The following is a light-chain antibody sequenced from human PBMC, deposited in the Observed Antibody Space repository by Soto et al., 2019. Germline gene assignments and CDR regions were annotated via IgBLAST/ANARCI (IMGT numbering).Light chain of an antibody. J-gene: IGLJ2*01. V-gene: IGLV1-40*01. CDR1: SSNIGAGYD. Sequence: QSVLTQPPSVSGAPGQRVTISCTGSSSNIGAGYDVHWYQQLPGTAPKLLIYGNSNRPSGVPDRFSGSKSGTSASLAITGLQAEDEADYYCQSYDSSLRAVFGGGTKFTVL. CDR3: QSYDSSLRAV. CDR2: GNS.